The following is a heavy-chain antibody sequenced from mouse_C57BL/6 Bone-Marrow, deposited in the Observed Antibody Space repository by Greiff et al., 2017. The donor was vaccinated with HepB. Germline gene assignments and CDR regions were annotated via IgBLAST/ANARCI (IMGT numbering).Heavy chain of an antibody. J-gene: IGHJ3*01. V-gene: IGHV1-19*01. CDR3: ASNPIYYYGSSLWFAY. CDR2: INPYNGGT. Sequence: VQLQQTGPVLVKPGASVKMSCKASGYTFTDYYMNWVKQSHGKSLEWIGVINPYNGGTSYNQKFKGKATLTVDKSSSTAYMELNSLTSEDSAVYYCASNPIYYYGSSLWFAYWGQGTLVTVSA. CDR1: GYTFTDYY. D-gene: IGHD1-1*01.